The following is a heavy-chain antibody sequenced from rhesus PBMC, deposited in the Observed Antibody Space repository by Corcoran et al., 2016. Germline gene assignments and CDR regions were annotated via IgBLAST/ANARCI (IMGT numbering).Heavy chain of an antibody. CDR3: ARVIAGTIYPDY. J-gene: IGHJ4*01. CDR1: GGSISGYYL. D-gene: IGHD1-1-1*01. Sequence: QVQLQESGPGVGKPSETLSLTCAVSGGSISGYYLWSWIRQPPGKGLEWLGYIYGGSGGTSYHPSLQRRVIISIGTAKTQFSLTLSSVTAADTAVYYCARVIAGTIYPDYWGQGVLVTVSS. CDR2: IYGGSGGT. V-gene: IGHV4-106*01.